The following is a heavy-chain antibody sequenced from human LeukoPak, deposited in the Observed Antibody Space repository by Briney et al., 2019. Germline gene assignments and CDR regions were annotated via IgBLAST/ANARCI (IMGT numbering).Heavy chain of an antibody. Sequence: GGSLRLSCAASGFTFSDYYMSWIRQAPGKGLEWVANIKQDGSEKYYVDSVKGRFTISRDNAKNSLYLQMNSLRAEDTAVYYCAREIQINYGDYWGQGTLVTVSS. CDR3: AREIQINYGDY. J-gene: IGHJ4*02. CDR2: IKQDGSEK. V-gene: IGHV3-7*01. CDR1: GFTFSDYY.